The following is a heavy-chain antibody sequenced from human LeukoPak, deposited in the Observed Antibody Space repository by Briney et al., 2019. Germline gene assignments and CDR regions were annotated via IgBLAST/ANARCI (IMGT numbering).Heavy chain of an antibody. CDR2: ISSSGSTI. D-gene: IGHD6-13*01. CDR1: GFTFSSYE. J-gene: IGHJ6*03. CDR3: ARDSDGSGIAAAGTPGWYYYMDV. Sequence: GGSLRLSCAASGFTFSSYEMNWVRPAPGKGLEWVSYISSSGSTIYYADSVKGRFTISRDNAKNSLYLQMNSLRAEDTAVYYCARDSDGSGIAAAGTPGWYYYMDVWGKGTTVTVSS. V-gene: IGHV3-48*03.